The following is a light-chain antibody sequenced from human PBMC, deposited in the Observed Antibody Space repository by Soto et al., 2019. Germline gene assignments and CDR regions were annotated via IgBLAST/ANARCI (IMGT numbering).Light chain of an antibody. Sequence: DIQLTQSPSFLSASVEDRVTISCRASYDISSSLAWYYQEPGKPPKLLIYDSSTLQTGVPSRFTVSGSGRKFTLTISGLQFGDFATYFCQQLSHYPYTFGQGTKLEI. CDR2: DSS. CDR3: QQLSHYPYT. V-gene: IGKV1-9*01. CDR1: YDISSS. J-gene: IGKJ2*01.